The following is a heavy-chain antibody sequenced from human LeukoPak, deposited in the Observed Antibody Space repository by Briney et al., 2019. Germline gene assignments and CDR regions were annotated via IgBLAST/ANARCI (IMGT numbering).Heavy chain of an antibody. CDR3: ARESIAVAGSNWFDP. CDR2: IYTSGST. V-gene: IGHV4-4*07. D-gene: IGHD6-19*01. Sequence: SETLSLTCTVSGGSISSYYWSWLRQPAGKGLEWIGRIYTSGSTNYNPSLKSRVTMSVDTSKNQFSLKLSSVTAADTAVYYCARESIAVAGSNWFDPWGQGTLVTVSS. J-gene: IGHJ5*02. CDR1: GGSISSYY.